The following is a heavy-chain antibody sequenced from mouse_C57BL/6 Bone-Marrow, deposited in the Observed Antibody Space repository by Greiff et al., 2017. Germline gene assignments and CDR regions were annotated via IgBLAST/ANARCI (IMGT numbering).Heavy chain of an antibody. CDR2: IDPENGDT. J-gene: IGHJ3*01. CDR3: ILYYDYAWFAY. D-gene: IGHD2-4*01. Sequence: VQLQQSGAELVRPGASVKLSCTASGFNIKDDYMHWVKQRPEQGLEWIGWIDPENGDTKYASKFQGKATITADTSSNTASLQLSSLTSADTAVYYCILYYDYAWFAYWGQGTLVTVSA. CDR1: GFNIKDDY. V-gene: IGHV14-4*01.